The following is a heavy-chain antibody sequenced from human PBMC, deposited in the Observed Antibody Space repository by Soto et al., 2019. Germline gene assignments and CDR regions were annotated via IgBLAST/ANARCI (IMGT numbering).Heavy chain of an antibody. CDR3: AREYLPFRPRGVWFDP. CDR1: GFTFSDYY. Sequence: PGGSLRLSCAASGFTFSDYYMSWIRQAPGKGLEWVSYISSSGSTIYYADSVKGRFTISRDNAKNSLYLQMNSLRAEDTAVYYCAREYLPFRPRGVWFDPWGQGTLVTVSS. V-gene: IGHV3-11*01. J-gene: IGHJ5*02. D-gene: IGHD3-16*01. CDR2: ISSSGSTI.